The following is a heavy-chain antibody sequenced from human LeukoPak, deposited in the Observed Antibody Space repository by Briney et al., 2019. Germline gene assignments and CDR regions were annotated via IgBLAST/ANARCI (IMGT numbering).Heavy chain of an antibody. CDR2: ISATGGDT. D-gene: IGHD2-8*01. Sequence: GGSLRLSCAASGFTFSTYSFSWVRQAPGKGLEWVSGISATGGDTSYADSVKGRFTISRDNSRNTVSLQMNSLRVDDTATYYCAKDVRRCNGACTWGQGTLVTVSS. J-gene: IGHJ5*02. V-gene: IGHV3-23*01. CDR1: GFTFSTYS. CDR3: AKDVRRCNGACT.